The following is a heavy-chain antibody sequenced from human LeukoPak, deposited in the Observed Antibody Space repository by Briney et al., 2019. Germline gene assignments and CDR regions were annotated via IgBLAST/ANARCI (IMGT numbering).Heavy chain of an antibody. CDR1: GFSLSTSGVG. V-gene: IGHV2-5*01. CDR3: AHRQNWNGAFDI. CDR2: IYWNDSK. D-gene: IGHD1-1*01. J-gene: IGHJ3*02. Sequence: KESGPTLLKPTQTLTLACTFSGFSLSTSGVGVGWIRQPPGKALEWLALIYWNDSKYSPSLRSRLTITRDTSKNQVVLTMTNMDPVDTATYYCAHRQNWNGAFDIWGQGTMVTVSS.